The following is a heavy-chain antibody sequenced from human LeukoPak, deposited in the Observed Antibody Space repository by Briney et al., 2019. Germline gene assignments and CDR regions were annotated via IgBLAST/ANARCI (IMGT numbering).Heavy chain of an antibody. CDR1: GYTLTELS. CDR3: ATVYYDFWSGYYY. CDR2: FDPEDGET. J-gene: IGHJ4*02. Sequence: ASVKVSCKVSGYTLTELSMHWVRQAPGKGLEWMGGFDPEDGETIYAQKFQGRVTMTGDTSTDTAYMELSSLRSEDTAVYYCATVYYDFWSGYYYWGQGTLVTVSS. D-gene: IGHD3-3*01. V-gene: IGHV1-24*01.